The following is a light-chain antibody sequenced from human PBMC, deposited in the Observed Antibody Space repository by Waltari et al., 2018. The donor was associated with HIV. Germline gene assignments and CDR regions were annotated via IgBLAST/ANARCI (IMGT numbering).Light chain of an antibody. CDR2: EVS. CDR3: SSYTRSSTHVV. V-gene: IGLV2-14*01. CDR1: RSDVGGSNY. J-gene: IGLJ2*01. Sequence: QSALTPPASVSGSPGQSITISCTGTRSDVGGSNYVSWYQQHPGKAPKLMIYEVSNRPSGVSNRFSGSKSGNTASLTISGLQAEDEADYYCSSYTRSSTHVVFGGGTKLTVL.